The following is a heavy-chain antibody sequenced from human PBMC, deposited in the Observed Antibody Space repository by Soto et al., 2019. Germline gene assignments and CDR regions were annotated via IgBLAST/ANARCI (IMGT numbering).Heavy chain of an antibody. CDR3: AHTRPRAAGLFAY. V-gene: IGHV2-5*02. D-gene: IGHD6-13*01. CDR1: GFSVSTDGVG. Sequence: QITLRESGPTLVKPTQTLTLTCTVSGFSVSTDGVGVGWIRQPPGKALEWLGLIYWDDDQRYSPSVKSRVTITKDTSKNQVVLSMTNMDPVDTGTYYCAHTRPRAAGLFAYWGQGTLVTVSS. J-gene: IGHJ4*02. CDR2: IYWDDDQ.